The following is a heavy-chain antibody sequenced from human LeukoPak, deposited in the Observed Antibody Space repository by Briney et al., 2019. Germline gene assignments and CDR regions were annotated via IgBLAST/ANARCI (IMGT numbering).Heavy chain of an antibody. V-gene: IGHV1-24*01. J-gene: IGHJ5*02. Sequence: ASVKVSCKVSGYTLTELSMHWVRQAPGKGLEWMGGFDPEDGETIYAQKFQGRVTMTEDTSTDTAYVELSSLRSEDTAVYYCPILVWSYNWFDPWGQGTLVTVSS. D-gene: IGHD2-8*01. CDR3: PILVWSYNWFDP. CDR1: GYTLTELS. CDR2: FDPEDGET.